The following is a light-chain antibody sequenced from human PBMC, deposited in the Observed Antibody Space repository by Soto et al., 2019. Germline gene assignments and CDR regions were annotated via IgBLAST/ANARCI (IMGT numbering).Light chain of an antibody. CDR2: DVG. Sequence: QSALTQPASVSGSPGQSITISCTGTSSDVGGHKFVSWYQQNPGRAPKLIMYDVGNPALGVSTRLSGSKSGNTASFTITRLREEDESDYYCRSYTSSPTGVVFGGGTKLTVL. CDR3: RSYTSSPTGVV. V-gene: IGLV2-14*01. CDR1: SSDVGGHKF. J-gene: IGLJ2*01.